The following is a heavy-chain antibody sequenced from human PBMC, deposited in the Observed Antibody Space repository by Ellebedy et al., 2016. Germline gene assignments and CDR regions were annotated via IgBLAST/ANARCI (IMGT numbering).Heavy chain of an antibody. CDR3: AREHIVATIVFNYYYGMDV. D-gene: IGHD5-12*01. CDR2: IKQDGSEK. Sequence: GGSLRLXXAASGFTFSSYWMSWVRQAPGKGLEWVANIKQDGSEKYYVDSVKGRFTISRDNAKNSLYLQMNSLRAEDTAVYYCAREHIVATIVFNYYYGMDVWGQGTTVTVSS. CDR1: GFTFSSYW. V-gene: IGHV3-7*03. J-gene: IGHJ6*02.